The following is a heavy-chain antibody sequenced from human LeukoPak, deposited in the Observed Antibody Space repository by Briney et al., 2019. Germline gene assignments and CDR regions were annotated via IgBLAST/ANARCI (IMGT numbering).Heavy chain of an antibody. CDR1: GGSFSGYY. Sequence: SETLSLTCAVYGGSFSGYYWSWIRQPPGKGLEWIGEINHSGSTNYNPSLKSRVTISVDTSKNQFSLKLSSATAADTAVYYCASSNYDSSGYRGFDYWGQGTLVTVSS. D-gene: IGHD3-22*01. CDR2: INHSGST. CDR3: ASSNYDSSGYRGFDY. J-gene: IGHJ4*02. V-gene: IGHV4-34*01.